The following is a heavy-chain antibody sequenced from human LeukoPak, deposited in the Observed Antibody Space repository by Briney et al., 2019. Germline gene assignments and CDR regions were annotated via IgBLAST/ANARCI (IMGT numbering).Heavy chain of an antibody. V-gene: IGHV3-30*02. D-gene: IGHD4-23*01. J-gene: IGHJ4*02. CDR3: AKERKLLPFDC. CDR2: IQNDEIDK. Sequence: GGSLRLSCAASGFTFATYGMHWVRLAPGKGLEWVVFIQNDEIDKFYADSVRGRFTVSRDNSKNTLYLQMDSLRPEDTAVYYCAKERKLLPFDCWGQGTPVTVSS. CDR1: GFTFATYG.